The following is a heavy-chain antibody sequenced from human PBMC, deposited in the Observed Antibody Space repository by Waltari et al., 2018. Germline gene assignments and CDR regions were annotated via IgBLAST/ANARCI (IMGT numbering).Heavy chain of an antibody. CDR3: AKGLGGYNPASQYFRH. V-gene: IGHV1-69*01. J-gene: IGHJ1*01. D-gene: IGHD1-26*01. CDR1: GGTFSSYA. CDR2: IIPIFGTA. Sequence: QVQLVQSGAEVKKPGSSVTVSCKASGGTFSSYAISWVRQAPGQGLEWMGGIIPIFGTANYAQKFQGRVTITADESTSTAYMELSSLRSEDTAVYYCAKGLGGYNPASQYFRHWGQGTLVTVSS.